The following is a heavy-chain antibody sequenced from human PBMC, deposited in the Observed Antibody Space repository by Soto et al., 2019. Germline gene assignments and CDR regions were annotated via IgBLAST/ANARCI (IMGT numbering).Heavy chain of an antibody. Sequence: QVQLVQSGAEAKKPGSSVKVSCKASGGTFSSYTISWVRQAPGQGLEWMGRIIPILGIPNYAQKFQGRVTLTAGKSASTVYEELSSLRSEDTAVYYCARFRGSYGMDVWGQGTTVTVSS. J-gene: IGHJ6*02. V-gene: IGHV1-69*02. CDR2: IIPILGIP. CDR1: GGTFSSYT. CDR3: ARFRGSYGMDV. D-gene: IGHD3-10*01.